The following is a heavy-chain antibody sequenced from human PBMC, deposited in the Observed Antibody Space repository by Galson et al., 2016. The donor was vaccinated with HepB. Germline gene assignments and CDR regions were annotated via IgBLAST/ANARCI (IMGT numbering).Heavy chain of an antibody. Sequence: QSGAEVKRPGESLRISCKGSGYTFTSYWIGWVRQMPGKGLECMGSIDPGDSDTRVSPSFKGQVTISADNSITTAYLHWSSLKASDTAIYYCVREDFDNWGQGTLVTVSS. CDR3: VREDFDN. V-gene: IGHV5-51*03. CDR2: IDPGDSDT. CDR1: GYTFTSYW. J-gene: IGHJ4*02.